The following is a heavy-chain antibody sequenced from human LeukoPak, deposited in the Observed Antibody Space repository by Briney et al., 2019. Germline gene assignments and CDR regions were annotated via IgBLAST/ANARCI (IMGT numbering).Heavy chain of an antibody. V-gene: IGHV4-34*01. CDR2: INHSGST. J-gene: IGHJ6*02. CDR3: ARMSGGGLRFLEWLSAPYYYYGMDV. CDR1: SGSFSGYY. Sequence: SETLSLTCAVYSGSFSGYYWSWIRQPPGKGLEWIGEINHSGSTNYNPSLKSRVTISVDTSKNQFSLKLSSVTAADTAVYYCARMSGGGLRFLEWLSAPYYYYGMDVWGQGTTVTVSS. D-gene: IGHD3-3*01.